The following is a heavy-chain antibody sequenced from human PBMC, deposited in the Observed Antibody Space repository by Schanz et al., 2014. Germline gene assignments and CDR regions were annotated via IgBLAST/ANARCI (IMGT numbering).Heavy chain of an antibody. V-gene: IGHV3-23*01. CDR2: ISGSGAST. D-gene: IGHD3-10*01. Sequence: EVQLLESGGGLVQPGGSLRLSCAASGFTFSDYYMSWIRQAPGKGLEWVSGISGSGASTYYADSVKGRFTISRDNSKNTVYLQMNSLRPGDTAVYYCARIGGSVFDYWAQGTLVTVSS. CDR1: GFTFSDYY. J-gene: IGHJ4*02. CDR3: ARIGGSVFDY.